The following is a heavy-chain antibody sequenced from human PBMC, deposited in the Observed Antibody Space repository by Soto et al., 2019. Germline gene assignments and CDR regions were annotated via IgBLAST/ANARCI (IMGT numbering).Heavy chain of an antibody. CDR3: ARHGPGGSYSDY. J-gene: IGHJ4*02. Sequence: SETLSLTCTVSGGSISSSSYYWGWIRQPPGKGLEWIGSIYYSGSTYYNPSLKSRVTISVDTSKNQFSLKLSSVTAADTAVYYCARHGPGGSYSDYWGQGTLVTVSS. CDR1: GGSISSSSYY. V-gene: IGHV4-39*01. CDR2: IYYSGST. D-gene: IGHD1-26*01.